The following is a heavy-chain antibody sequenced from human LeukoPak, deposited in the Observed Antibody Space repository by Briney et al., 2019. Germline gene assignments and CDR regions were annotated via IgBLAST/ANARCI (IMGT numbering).Heavy chain of an antibody. V-gene: IGHV4-39*01. CDR1: GGSITSSSYY. D-gene: IGHD6-6*01. CDR3: ARSARIAARPQNFDY. J-gene: IGHJ4*02. CDR2: IYNGEST. Sequence: SETLSLTCTVSGGSITSSSYYWGWIRQPPGKGLEWIGNIYNGESTYYNPSLKSRLTISVDTSKTQFSLKLRSVTAADTAVYFCARSARIAARPQNFDYWGQGTLVPVSS.